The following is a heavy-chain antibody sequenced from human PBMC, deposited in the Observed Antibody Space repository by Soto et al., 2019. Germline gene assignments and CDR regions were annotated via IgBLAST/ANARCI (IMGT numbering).Heavy chain of an antibody. J-gene: IGHJ4*02. D-gene: IGHD2-2*01. CDR1: GFTFSNAW. CDR3: TTPTQVVVVPAATRPFDN. V-gene: IGHV3-15*01. CDR2: IKSKTDGGTT. Sequence: GGSLRLSCAASGFTFSNAWMSWVRQAPGKGLEWVGRIKSKTDGGTTEYAAPVKGRFTISRDDSKNTLYLQMNSLKTEDTAVYYCTTPTQVVVVPAATRPFDNWGQGTLVTVSS.